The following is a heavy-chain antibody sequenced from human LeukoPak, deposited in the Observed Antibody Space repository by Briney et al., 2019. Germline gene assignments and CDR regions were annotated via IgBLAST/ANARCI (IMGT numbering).Heavy chain of an antibody. V-gene: IGHV4-34*01. D-gene: IGHD5/OR15-5a*01. CDR1: GGSFSGYY. J-gene: IGHJ4*02. Sequence: PSETLSLTCAVYGGSFSGYYWSWIRQPPGKGLEWIGEINHSGSTNYNPSLKSRVTISVDTSKNQFSLKLSSVTAADTAVYYCARGLVKSCLGPYWGQGTLVTVSS. CDR3: ARGLVKSCLGPY. CDR2: INHSGST.